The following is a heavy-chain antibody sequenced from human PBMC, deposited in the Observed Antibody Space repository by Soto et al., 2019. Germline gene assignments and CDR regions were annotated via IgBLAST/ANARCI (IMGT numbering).Heavy chain of an antibody. D-gene: IGHD1-1*01. CDR1: GFTFSSYA. Sequence: QVQLVESGGGVGQPGRSLRLSCAASGFTFSSYAMHWVRQAPGKGLEWVAVISYDGSNKYYADSVKGRFTISRDNSNNTLYLQMNSLRAEDTAVYYCARDRLRYNWNDFPYYYYGMEVWGQGTTVTVSS. CDR2: ISYDGSNK. V-gene: IGHV3-30-3*01. CDR3: ARDRLRYNWNDFPYYYYGMEV. J-gene: IGHJ6*02.